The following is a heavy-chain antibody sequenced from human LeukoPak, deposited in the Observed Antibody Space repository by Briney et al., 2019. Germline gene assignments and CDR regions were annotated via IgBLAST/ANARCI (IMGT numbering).Heavy chain of an antibody. CDR3: ARGGGYASPIGY. CDR1: GYTFTDYY. J-gene: IGHJ4*02. Sequence: ASVKVSCKASGYTFTDYYLFWVRQAPGQGFEWMGWINPKTGETKFGQKFQGRVTLTRDTSITTTYMELRSLTFDDTAVYYCARGGGYASPIGYWGQGALVTVSS. D-gene: IGHD5-12*01. V-gene: IGHV1-2*02. CDR2: INPKTGET.